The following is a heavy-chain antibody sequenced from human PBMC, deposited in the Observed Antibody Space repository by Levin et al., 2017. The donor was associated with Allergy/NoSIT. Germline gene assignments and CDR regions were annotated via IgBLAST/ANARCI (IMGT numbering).Heavy chain of an antibody. CDR1: GGSISSGDYY. J-gene: IGHJ5*02. V-gene: IGHV4-30-4*01. D-gene: IGHD3-22*01. Sequence: SETLSLTCTVSGGSISSGDYYWSWIRQPPGKGLEWIGYIYYSGSTYYNPSLKSRVTISVDTSKNQFSLKLSSVTAADTAVYYCAREVRGSWDDDSSGYQNWFDPWGQGTLVTVSS. CDR2: IYYSGST. CDR3: AREVRGSWDDDSSGYQNWFDP.